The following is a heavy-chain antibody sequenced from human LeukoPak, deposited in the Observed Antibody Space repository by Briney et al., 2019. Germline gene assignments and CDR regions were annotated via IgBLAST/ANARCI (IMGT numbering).Heavy chain of an antibody. V-gene: IGHV5-51*01. Sequence: GESLKISCQGFGYGFYGHWSAGVRQMPGKGLGWRGIIYPGDSGTSYSPSLQGQVTISADKSINTAYLHWNSLKASDTAVYYCARLGVARGWEAFDIWGQGTLVTVSS. D-gene: IGHD2-15*01. J-gene: IGHJ3*02. CDR3: ARLGVARGWEAFDI. CDR2: IYPGDSGT. CDR1: GYGFYGHW.